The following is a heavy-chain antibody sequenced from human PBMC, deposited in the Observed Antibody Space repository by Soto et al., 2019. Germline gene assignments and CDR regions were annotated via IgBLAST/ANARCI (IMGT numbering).Heavy chain of an antibody. D-gene: IGHD6-13*01. CDR3: AKWSSTWSQIIDY. V-gene: IGHV3-23*01. Sequence: GSLRLSCAASGFTFNNYAMNWVRQAPGKGLEWVSAISGTGGTTYYADSVKDRFAISRDNSKNTLYLQMNSLRAEDTAVYYCAKWSSTWSQIIDYWGQGTLVTVSS. CDR1: GFTFNNYA. J-gene: IGHJ4*02. CDR2: ISGTGGTT.